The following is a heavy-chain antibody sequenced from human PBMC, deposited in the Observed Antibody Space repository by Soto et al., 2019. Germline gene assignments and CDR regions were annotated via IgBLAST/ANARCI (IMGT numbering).Heavy chain of an antibody. CDR1: VWSVNGYY. J-gene: IGHJ4*02. Sequence: SETRCLTCSFYVWSVNGYYCNVILQPPVKGLEWIGEINHTVGTHYNPSLKSRVTMSVDTSKNQFSLMLSSVTAADTAIYYCATRTTVFGLLLPLLEHWGKGNKVNVSS. CDR2: INHTVGT. D-gene: IGHD3-3*01. V-gene: IGHV4-34*01. CDR3: ATRTTVFGLLLPLLEH.